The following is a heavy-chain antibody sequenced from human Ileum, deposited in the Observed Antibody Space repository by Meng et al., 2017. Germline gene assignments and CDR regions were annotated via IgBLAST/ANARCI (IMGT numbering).Heavy chain of an antibody. Sequence: ASVKVSCKASGYTFTTLDLNWVRQAPGQGLEWMGWLSPSSGNTGYAQKFQGRVTMTWDISISTAYMELSSLECEDTAVYYCARGVDAGVDYWAQGTRVTVS. CDR1: GYTFTTLD. CDR3: ARGVDAGVDY. J-gene: IGHJ4*02. CDR2: LSPSSGNT. V-gene: IGHV1-8*02. D-gene: IGHD3-3*01.